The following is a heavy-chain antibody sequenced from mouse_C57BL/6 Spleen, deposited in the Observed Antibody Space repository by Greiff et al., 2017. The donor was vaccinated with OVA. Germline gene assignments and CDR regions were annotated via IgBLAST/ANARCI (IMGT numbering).Heavy chain of an antibody. V-gene: IGHV14-2*01. CDR3: ARDSSGYWFAY. CDR1: GFNIKDYY. CDR2: IDPEDGET. J-gene: IGHJ3*01. Sequence: EVQLQQSGAELVKPGASVKLSCTASGFNIKDYYMHWVKQRTEQGLEWIGRIDPEDGETKYAPKFPGKATITADTSSNTAYLQLSSLTSEDTAVYYCARDSSGYWFAYWGQGTLVTVSA. D-gene: IGHD3-2*02.